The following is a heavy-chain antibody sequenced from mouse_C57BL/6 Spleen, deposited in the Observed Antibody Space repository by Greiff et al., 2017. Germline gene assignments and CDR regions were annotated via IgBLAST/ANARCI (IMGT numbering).Heavy chain of an antibody. Sequence: QVTLKESGPGILQSSQTLSLTCSFSGFSLSTSGMGVSWIRQPSGKGLEWLAHIYWDDDKRYNPSLKSRLTISKDTSRNQVFLKITSVDTADTATYYCARSSLLDFDYWGQGTTLTVSS. D-gene: IGHD6-2*01. CDR3: ARSSLLDFDY. CDR2: IYWDDDK. V-gene: IGHV8-12*01. J-gene: IGHJ2*01. CDR1: GFSLSTSGMG.